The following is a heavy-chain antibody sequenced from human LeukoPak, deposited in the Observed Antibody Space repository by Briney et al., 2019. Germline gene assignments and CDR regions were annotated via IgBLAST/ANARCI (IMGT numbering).Heavy chain of an antibody. CDR2: ISSSSSYI. J-gene: IGHJ3*02. V-gene: IGHV3-21*01. D-gene: IGHD3-3*01. CDR3: ATRRGYDFWSGYLDASDI. CDR1: GFTFSSYS. Sequence: PGGSLRLSCAASGFTFSSYSMNWVRQAPGKGLEWVSSISSSSSYIYYADSEKGRFTISRDNAKNSLYLQMNSLGAEDTAVYYCATRRGYDFWSGYLDASDIWGQGTMVTVSS.